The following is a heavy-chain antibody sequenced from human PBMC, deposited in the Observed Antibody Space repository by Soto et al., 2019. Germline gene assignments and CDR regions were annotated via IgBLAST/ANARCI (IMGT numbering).Heavy chain of an antibody. V-gene: IGHV3-74*01. D-gene: IGHD6-13*01. CDR3: VRLGGSSQIDF. CDR2: IDSDGIGT. CDR1: GFTFSSLW. J-gene: IGHJ4*02. Sequence: VQLVESGGDLVQPGGSLGISCAASGFTFSSLWMHWVRQVPGKGLEWISRIDSDGIGTSYADSVRGRFTISRDNFKNTLYLQMNSLRAEDTAVYYCVRLGGSSQIDFWGQGTLVTVSS.